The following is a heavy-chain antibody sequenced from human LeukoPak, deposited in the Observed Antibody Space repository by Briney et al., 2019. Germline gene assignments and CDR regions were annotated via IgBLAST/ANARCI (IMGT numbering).Heavy chain of an antibody. D-gene: IGHD3-10*01. CDR1: GVTLSPYG. V-gene: IGHV3-30*18. CDR3: AKEGTPQVSTWYDL. Sequence: GMSLRLSCAASGVTLSPYGMHWVRQAPGKGLEWVAVISYEGGNKHYADSVKGRFIISRDNPRNTLYLQMNILRTEDTAVYYCAKEGTPQVSTWYDLWGQGTQVIVSS. CDR2: ISYEGGNK. J-gene: IGHJ5*02.